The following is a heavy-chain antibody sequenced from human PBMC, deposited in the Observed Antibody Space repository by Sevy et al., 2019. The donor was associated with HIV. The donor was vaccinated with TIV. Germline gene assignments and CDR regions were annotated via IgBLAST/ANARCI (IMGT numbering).Heavy chain of an antibody. CDR2: IKAKIDGETT. Sequence: GGSLRLSCAASGFTFNNYAMNWVRQAPGRGLEWVGRIKAKIDGETTDYGAPVKGRFIISRDDSRKTVYVQLNSVKSEDTAMYFCTTRPYGSIIDYWGQGTLVTVSS. V-gene: IGHV3-15*05. CDR1: GFTFNNYA. CDR3: TTRPYGSIIDY. J-gene: IGHJ4*02. D-gene: IGHD3-10*01.